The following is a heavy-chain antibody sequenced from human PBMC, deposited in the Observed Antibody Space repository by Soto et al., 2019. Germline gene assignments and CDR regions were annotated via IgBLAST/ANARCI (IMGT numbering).Heavy chain of an antibody. D-gene: IGHD1-26*01. CDR3: NRPMGATSWFDH. CDR1: GFTFSGSA. Sequence: GSLRVSFAASGFTFSGSAVHWVRQASGKGLEWVGRIRSKANSYATAYAASVKGRFTTSRDDSKNTAYLRMNSLKTEDTAVYYCNRPMGATSWFDHWGQGTLVTVSS. J-gene: IGHJ5*02. V-gene: IGHV3-73*01. CDR2: IRSKANSYAT.